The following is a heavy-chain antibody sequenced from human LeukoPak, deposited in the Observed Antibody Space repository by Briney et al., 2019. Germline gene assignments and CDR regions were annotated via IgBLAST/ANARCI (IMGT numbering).Heavy chain of an antibody. Sequence: GSLRLSCAASGFTFSSYHMSWVRQAPGKGLEWVSAISGSGGSTYYADSVKGRCSISRDYSKHTLYLQMNSLRADDTAVYYCAKRMTTLGGPFDIWGQGTMVTVSS. CDR3: AKRMTTLGGPFDI. CDR2: ISGSGGST. V-gene: IGHV3-23*01. J-gene: IGHJ3*02. CDR1: GFTFSSYH. D-gene: IGHD4-11*01.